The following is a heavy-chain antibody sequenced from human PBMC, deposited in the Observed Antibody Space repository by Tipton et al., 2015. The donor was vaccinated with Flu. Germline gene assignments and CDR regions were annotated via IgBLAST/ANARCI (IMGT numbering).Heavy chain of an antibody. J-gene: IGHJ5*02. Sequence: TLSLTCAVYGGSFSGYYWSWIRQPPGKGLEWIGEINHSGGTNYNPSLKSRVTISVDTSKNQFSLKLSSVTAADTAVYYCARFSLPASVTTFSWFDPWGQGTLVTVSS. D-gene: IGHD4-11*01. V-gene: IGHV4-34*01. CDR1: GGSFSGYY. CDR2: INHSGGT. CDR3: ARFSLPASVTTFSWFDP.